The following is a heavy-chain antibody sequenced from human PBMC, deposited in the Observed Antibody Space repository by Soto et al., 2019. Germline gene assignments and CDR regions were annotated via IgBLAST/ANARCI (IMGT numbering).Heavy chain of an antibody. J-gene: IGHJ6*02. V-gene: IGHV3-23*01. CDR2: ISGSGGST. Sequence: GALRLSCAASGFTFSSYAMSWVRQAPGKGLEWVSAISGSGGSTYYADSVKGRFTISRDNSKNTLYLQMNSLRAEDTAVYYCAKDLSYDFWSGYPRTRGMDVWGQGTTVTVSS. CDR3: AKDLSYDFWSGYPRTRGMDV. CDR1: GFTFSSYA. D-gene: IGHD3-3*01.